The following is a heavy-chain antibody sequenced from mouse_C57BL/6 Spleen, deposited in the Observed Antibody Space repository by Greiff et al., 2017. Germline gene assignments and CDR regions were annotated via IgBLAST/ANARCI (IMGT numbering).Heavy chain of an antibody. CDR2: INPSTGGT. V-gene: IGHV1-42*01. CDR3: AGGHYYGSSLYYYAMDY. Sequence: EVKLEESGPELVKPGASVKISCKASGYSFTGYYMNWVKQSPEKSLEWIGEINPSTGGTTYNQKFKAKATLTVDKSSSTAYMQLKSLTSEDSAVYYCAGGHYYGSSLYYYAMDYWGQGTSVTVSS. J-gene: IGHJ4*01. D-gene: IGHD1-1*01. CDR1: GYSFTGYY.